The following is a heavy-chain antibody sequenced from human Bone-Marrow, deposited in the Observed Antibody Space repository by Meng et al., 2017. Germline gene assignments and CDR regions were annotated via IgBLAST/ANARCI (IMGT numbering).Heavy chain of an antibody. V-gene: IGHV3-74*01. CDR2: INSDGSST. CDR1: GFTFSSYW. J-gene: IGHJ4*02. Sequence: GESLKISCAASGFTFSSYWMHWVRQAPGKGLEWVSRINSDGSSTIYADSVKGRFTISRDNAKNTLCLQMNSLRAEDTALYYCAKSGRGYGYGYVDYWGQGTLVTVSS. D-gene: IGHD5-18*01. CDR3: AKSGRGYGYGYVDY.